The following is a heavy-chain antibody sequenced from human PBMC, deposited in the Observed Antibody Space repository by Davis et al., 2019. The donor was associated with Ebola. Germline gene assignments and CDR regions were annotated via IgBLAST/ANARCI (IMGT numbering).Heavy chain of an antibody. D-gene: IGHD5-18*01. CDR2: TYFNSKYYS. CDR3: ARGWLRGGMDV. Sequence: LRLSCAISGDSVSINSAGWNWIRQSPSRGLEWLGRTYFNSKYYSDYAVSVRGRITINPDTSKNQFSLQLNSVTPEDTALYYCARGWLRGGMDVWGEGTTVTVSS. CDR1: GDSVSINSAG. J-gene: IGHJ6*04. V-gene: IGHV6-1*01.